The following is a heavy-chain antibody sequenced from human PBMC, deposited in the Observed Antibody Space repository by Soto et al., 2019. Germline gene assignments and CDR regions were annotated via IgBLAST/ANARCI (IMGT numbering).Heavy chain of an antibody. CDR1: GGSISSGGYY. V-gene: IGHV4-31*03. J-gene: IGHJ6*02. CDR3: ARDFVVRGVGPYYYGMDV. D-gene: IGHD3-10*01. CDR2: IYYSGST. Sequence: ASETLSLTCTVSGGSISSGGYYWSWIRQHPGKGLEWIGYIYYSGSTYYNPSLKSRVTISVDTSKNQFSLKLSSVTAADTAVYYCARDFVVRGVGPYYYGMDVWGQGTTVTVSS.